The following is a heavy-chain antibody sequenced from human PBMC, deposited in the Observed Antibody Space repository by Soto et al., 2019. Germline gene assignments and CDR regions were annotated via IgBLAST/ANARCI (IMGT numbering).Heavy chain of an antibody. Sequence: GGSLRLSCAASGFTFSDYWMSWVRQAPGKGLEWVANIKRDGRESYYVDSVKGRFTISRDNAKNSLYLQMNSLRAEDTAVYYCARLRDYLLPCFDCWGQGTLVTVSS. CDR3: ARLRDYLLPCFDC. D-gene: IGHD4-17*01. CDR2: IKRDGRES. V-gene: IGHV3-7*01. J-gene: IGHJ4*02. CDR1: GFTFSDYW.